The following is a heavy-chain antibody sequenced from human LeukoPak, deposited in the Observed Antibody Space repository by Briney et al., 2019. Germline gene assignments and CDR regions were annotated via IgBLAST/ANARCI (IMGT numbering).Heavy chain of an antibody. CDR3: ARGRSGD. CDR1: GGSVSSNY. CDR2: IYYSGST. Sequence: SETLSLTCTVSGGSVSSNYWSWIRQPPGKGLEWIGYIYYSGSTNYNPSLKSRVTTSVDTSKNQFSLKLSSVTAADTAVYYCARGRSGDWGQGTLVTVSS. J-gene: IGHJ4*02. V-gene: IGHV4-59*02. D-gene: IGHD3-16*02.